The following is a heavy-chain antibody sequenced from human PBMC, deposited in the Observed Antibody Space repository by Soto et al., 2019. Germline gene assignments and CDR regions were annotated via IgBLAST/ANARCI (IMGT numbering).Heavy chain of an antibody. V-gene: IGHV3-9*01. D-gene: IGHD6-13*01. J-gene: IGHJ4*02. CDR2: ISWNSGSI. CDR1: GFTFDDYA. Sequence: EVQLVESGGGLVQPGRSLRLSCAASGFTFDDYAMHWVRQAPGKGLEWVSGISWNSGSIGYADSVKGRFTISRDNAKNSLYLQRNSLRAEDTALYYCAKDFYDIAAAGYFDYWGQGTLVTVSS. CDR3: AKDFYDIAAAGYFDY.